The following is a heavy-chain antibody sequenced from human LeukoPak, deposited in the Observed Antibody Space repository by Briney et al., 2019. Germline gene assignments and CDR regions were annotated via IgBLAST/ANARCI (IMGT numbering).Heavy chain of an antibody. Sequence: PGGSLRLSCAASGFTFSTYAMSWVRQAPGKGLEWVSGISGSGGRTDYADSVKGRFTISRDNSKNTLYLQMNSLRAEDTAVYYCAKLGYSGYASPPYAPVDYWGQGTLVTVSS. D-gene: IGHD5-12*01. V-gene: IGHV3-23*01. CDR1: GFTFSTYA. J-gene: IGHJ4*02. CDR2: ISGSGGRT. CDR3: AKLGYSGYASPPYAPVDY.